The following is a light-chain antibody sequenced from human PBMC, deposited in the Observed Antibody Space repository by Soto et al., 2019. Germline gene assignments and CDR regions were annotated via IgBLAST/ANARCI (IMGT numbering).Light chain of an antibody. CDR3: QHYGGSSWT. CDR1: QSVASNY. CDR2: GAS. V-gene: IGKV3-20*01. Sequence: EIVLTQFPGTLSLSPGERATLSCRASQSVASNYLAWYQQRPGQAPRLLIFGASSRATGIPDKFSGSGSGTDFTLTISRLDPDDFAVYYCQHYGGSSWTFGQGTEVEIK. J-gene: IGKJ1*01.